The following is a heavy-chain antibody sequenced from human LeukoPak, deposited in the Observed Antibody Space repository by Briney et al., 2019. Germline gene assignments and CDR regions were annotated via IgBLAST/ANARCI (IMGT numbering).Heavy chain of an antibody. J-gene: IGHJ3*01. V-gene: IGHV3-23*01. CDR1: GFTFSNYA. CDR2: ISGSGGVT. CDR3: SKGPAVHDAFDL. Sequence: PGGSLRLSCAASGFTFSNYAMSWVRQAPGQGLEWVSDISGSGGVTSYADSARGRFTISRDTYKNSAYLQMNSLRADNTAFYCCSKGPAVHDAFDLWGQGRMVTVSS.